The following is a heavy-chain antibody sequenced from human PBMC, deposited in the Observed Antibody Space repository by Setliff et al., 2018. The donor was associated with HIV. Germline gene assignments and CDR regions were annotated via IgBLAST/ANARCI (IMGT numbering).Heavy chain of an antibody. CDR1: GFTFSSYG. J-gene: IGHJ6*02. CDR2: IRYDGSNK. Sequence: QPGGSLRLSCAASGFTFSSYGMHWVRQAPGKGLEWVAFIRYDGSNKYYADSVKGRFTISRDNSKNTLYLKMNSLRAEDTAVYYCAKDNDYVWGSFSAASKGRYGMDVWGQGTTVTVSS. V-gene: IGHV3-30*02. CDR3: AKDNDYVWGSFSAASKGRYGMDV. D-gene: IGHD3-16*01.